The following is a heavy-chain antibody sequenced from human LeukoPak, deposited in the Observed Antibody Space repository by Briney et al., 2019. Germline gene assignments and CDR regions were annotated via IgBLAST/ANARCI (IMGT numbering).Heavy chain of an antibody. V-gene: IGHV3-7*01. J-gene: IGHJ6*02. CDR3: ARGIMVVPAAFDYYYGMDV. Sequence: GGSLRLSCAASGFTFSSYWMSWVRQAPGKGLEWVANIKQDGSEKYYVDSVKGRFTISRDNAKNSLYLQMNSLRAEDTAVYYCARGIMVVPAAFDYYYGMDVWGQGTTVTVSS. D-gene: IGHD2-2*01. CDR2: IKQDGSEK. CDR1: GFTFSSYW.